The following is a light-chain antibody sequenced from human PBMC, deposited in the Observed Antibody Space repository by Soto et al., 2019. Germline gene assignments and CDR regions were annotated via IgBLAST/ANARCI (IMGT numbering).Light chain of an antibody. CDR1: SSNIGAGYD. CDR3: QSYDSSLSGYVV. V-gene: IGLV1-40*01. Sequence: QSVLTQPPSVSVAPGQRVTISCTGSSSNIGAGYDVHWYQQLPGTAPKLLSYGNSNRPSGVPDRFSGPKYGTSASLAITGLHAENEADYDCQSYDSSLSGYVVFGGGTKLTLL. J-gene: IGLJ2*01. CDR2: GNS.